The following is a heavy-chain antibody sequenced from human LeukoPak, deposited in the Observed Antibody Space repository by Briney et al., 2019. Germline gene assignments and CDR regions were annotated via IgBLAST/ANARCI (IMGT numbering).Heavy chain of an antibody. J-gene: IGHJ4*02. CDR3: TRFSDASRDSTGNY. V-gene: IGHV3-74*01. CDR1: GFTFSSFW. CDR2: INPDGSGT. D-gene: IGHD3-22*01. Sequence: PGGSLRLSCAASGFTFSSFWMTWVRQIPGKGLMWVSRINPDGSGTNYADSVKGRFTISRDNAKNTLYLQMDSLRAEDTAVYYCTRFSDASRDSTGNYWGQGTLVTVSS.